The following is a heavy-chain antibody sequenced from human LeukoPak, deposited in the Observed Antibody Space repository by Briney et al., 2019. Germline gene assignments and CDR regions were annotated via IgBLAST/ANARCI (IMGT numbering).Heavy chain of an antibody. J-gene: IGHJ4*02. CDR2: INHRGST. Sequence: PSETLSLTCAVYDRSFTGYFWNWIRQSPGKGLEWIGEINHRGSTNYNPSLKSRLTISVDTSKNQFSLRLTSVTAADTGVYFCARDPTTVMTVPWYFDTWGQGTLVTVSS. D-gene: IGHD4-11*01. V-gene: IGHV4-34*01. CDR1: DRSFTGYF. CDR3: ARDPTTVMTVPWYFDT.